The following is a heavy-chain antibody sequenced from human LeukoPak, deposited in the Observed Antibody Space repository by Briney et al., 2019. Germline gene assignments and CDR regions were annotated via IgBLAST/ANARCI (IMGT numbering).Heavy chain of an antibody. CDR3: ARRAGDYDSSGYWYYFDY. CDR2: IYYSGST. V-gene: IGHV4-39*01. J-gene: IGHJ4*02. D-gene: IGHD3-22*01. CDR1: GGSLSSSSYY. Sequence: PSETLSLTCTVSGGSLSSSSYYWGWIRQPPGKGLEWIGSIYYSGSTYYNPSLKSRVTISVDTSKNQFSLKLSSVTAADTAVYYCARRAGDYDSSGYWYYFDYWGQGTLVTVSS.